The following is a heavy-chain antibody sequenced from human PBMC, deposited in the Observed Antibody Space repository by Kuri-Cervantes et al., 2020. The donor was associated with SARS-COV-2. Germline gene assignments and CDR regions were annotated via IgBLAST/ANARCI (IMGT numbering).Heavy chain of an antibody. J-gene: IGHJ6*02. V-gene: IGHV4-34*01. CDR2: INHSGST. Sequence: ESLKISCTVSGGSISSYYWSWIRQPPGKGLEWIGEINHSGSTNYNPSLKSRVTISVDTSKNQFSLKLSSVTAADTAVYYCAREYYYDSSGYYYTRYYYYYGMDVWGQGTTVTVSS. D-gene: IGHD3-22*01. CDR1: GGSISSYY. CDR3: AREYYYDSSGYYYTRYYYYYGMDV.